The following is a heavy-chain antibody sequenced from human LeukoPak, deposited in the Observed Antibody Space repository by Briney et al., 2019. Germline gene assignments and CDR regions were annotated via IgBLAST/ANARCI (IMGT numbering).Heavy chain of an antibody. CDR1: GGSFSGYY. V-gene: IGHV4-34*01. D-gene: IGHD2-15*01. CDR2: INHSGST. Sequence: SETLSLTCAVYGGSFSGYYWSWIRQPPRKGLEWIGEINHSGSTNYNPSLKSRVTISVDTSKNQFSLKLSSVTAADTAVYYCAASWKWSHYFDYWGQGTLVTVSS. CDR3: AASWKWSHYFDY. J-gene: IGHJ4*02.